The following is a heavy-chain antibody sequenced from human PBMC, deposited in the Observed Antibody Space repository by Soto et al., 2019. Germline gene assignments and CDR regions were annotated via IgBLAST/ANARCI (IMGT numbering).Heavy chain of an antibody. V-gene: IGHV1-46*03. D-gene: IGHD2-21*02. CDR2: IIGGGGYT. CDR1: GYIFTNYY. J-gene: IGHJ5*02. Sequence: ASVKFSCKASGYIFTNYYMHWLRQAPGQVLEWRGTIIGGGGYTTYXXRFQGRVXXTRDAARSIGXMELSXVGYEDTALYYCTRGGATVVVTAPFDLXXQ. CDR3: TRGGATVVVTAPFDL.